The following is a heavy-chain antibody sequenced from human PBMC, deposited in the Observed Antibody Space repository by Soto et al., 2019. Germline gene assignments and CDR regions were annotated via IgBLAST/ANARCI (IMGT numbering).Heavy chain of an antibody. D-gene: IGHD4-4*01. Sequence: PGGSLRLSCAASGFTFRTYAMSWVRQAPGKGLEWVSVISGEGDSTYYADSVKGRFTISRDNSKNTLFLQMNSLRAEDTAIYYCARAQSDYSYDFYDYWGQGTLVTVSS. CDR2: ISGEGDST. CDR3: ARAQSDYSYDFYDY. CDR1: GFTFRTYA. J-gene: IGHJ4*02. V-gene: IGHV3-23*01.